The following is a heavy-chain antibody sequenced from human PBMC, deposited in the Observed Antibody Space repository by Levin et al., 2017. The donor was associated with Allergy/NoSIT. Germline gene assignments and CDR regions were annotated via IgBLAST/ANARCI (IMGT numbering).Heavy chain of an antibody. CDR2: ISSTGSTI. V-gene: IGHV3-48*03. J-gene: IGHJ4*02. D-gene: IGHD3-3*01. CDR1: GFPFSSYE. CDR3: ARQLGNFWSGYNYFDY. Sequence: PRGSLKISCAASGFPFSSYEMNWVRRAPGKGLEWVSYISSTGSTIYSADSVKGRFTISRDNAKNSLYLHMNSLRAEDTAVYYCARQLGNFWSGYNYFDYWGQGTLVTVSS.